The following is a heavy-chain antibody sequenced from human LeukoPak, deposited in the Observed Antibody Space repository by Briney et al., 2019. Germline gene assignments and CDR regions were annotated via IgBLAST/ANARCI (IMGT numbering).Heavy chain of an antibody. Sequence: PGGSLRLSCAASGFTFSNYGIHWVRQAPGKGLQWVTFIRYDGSNKYYADSVKGRFTISRDNSKNTLYLQMNSLRAEDTAVYYCAKDRGGELYGYYFDYWGQGTLVTVSS. CDR1: GFTFSNYG. CDR2: IRYDGSNK. CDR3: AKDRGGELYGYYFDY. J-gene: IGHJ4*02. D-gene: IGHD3-16*01. V-gene: IGHV3-30*02.